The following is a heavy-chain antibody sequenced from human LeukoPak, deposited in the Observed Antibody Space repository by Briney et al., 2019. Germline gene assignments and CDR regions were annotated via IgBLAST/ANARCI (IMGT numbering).Heavy chain of an antibody. CDR2: INPNSGGT. Sequence: ASVKVSCKASGYTFTGYYMHWVRQAPGQGLEWMGWINPNSGGTNYAQKFQGRVTMTRDTSISTAYMELSRLRSDDTAVYYCARGVARDIVVVPAASEGYYYYYMDVWGKGTTVTVSS. CDR1: GYTFTGYY. V-gene: IGHV1-2*02. D-gene: IGHD2-2*01. J-gene: IGHJ6*03. CDR3: ARGVARDIVVVPAASEGYYYYYMDV.